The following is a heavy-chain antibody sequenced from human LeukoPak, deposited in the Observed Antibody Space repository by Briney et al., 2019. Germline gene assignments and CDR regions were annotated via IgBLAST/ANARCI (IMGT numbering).Heavy chain of an antibody. V-gene: IGHV3-21*01. Sequence: GGSLRLSCAASGFSFSSYSMNWVRQAPGKGLEWVSSISFSGTYIYYADSLKGRITISRDNARRSLYLQLNSLRAEDTAVYYCATGNYNRPFDYWGQGTLVTVSS. CDR3: ATGNYNRPFDY. CDR1: GFSFSSYS. J-gene: IGHJ4*02. D-gene: IGHD1-7*01. CDR2: ISFSGTYI.